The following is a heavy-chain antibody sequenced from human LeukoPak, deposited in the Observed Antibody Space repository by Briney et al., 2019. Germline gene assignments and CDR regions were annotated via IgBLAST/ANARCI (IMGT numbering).Heavy chain of an antibody. Sequence: PGGSLRLSCAASGFTFSSYAMHWVRQAPGKGLEWVAVISYDGSNKYYADSVKGRFTISRDNSKNTLYLQMNNLRAEDTAVYYCARDLQMTTVSYFDYWGQGTLVTVSS. J-gene: IGHJ4*02. V-gene: IGHV3-30-3*01. CDR3: ARDLQMTTVSYFDY. CDR1: GFTFSSYA. D-gene: IGHD4-17*01. CDR2: ISYDGSNK.